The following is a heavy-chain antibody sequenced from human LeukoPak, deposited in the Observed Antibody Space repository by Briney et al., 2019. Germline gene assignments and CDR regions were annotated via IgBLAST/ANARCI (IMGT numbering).Heavy chain of an antibody. J-gene: IGHJ4*02. D-gene: IGHD3-22*01. Sequence: GGSLRLSCAASGFTFDDYGMSWVRQAPGKGLEWVSGINWNGGSTGYADSVKGRFTISRDNSKNTLYLQMSSLRAEDTALYYCARGQEYYYDSSAYSKFDYWGQGTLVTVSS. CDR3: ARGQEYYYDSSAYSKFDY. V-gene: IGHV3-20*04. CDR2: INWNGGST. CDR1: GFTFDDYG.